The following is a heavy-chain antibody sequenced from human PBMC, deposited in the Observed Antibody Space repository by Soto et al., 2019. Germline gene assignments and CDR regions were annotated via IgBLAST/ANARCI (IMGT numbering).Heavy chain of an antibody. CDR3: ARGGLGYCSGGSCYSAELSRYYYGMDV. CDR2: IYYSGST. D-gene: IGHD2-15*01. J-gene: IGHJ6*02. V-gene: IGHV4-31*03. Sequence: QVQLQESGPGLVKPSQTLSLTCTVSGGSISSGGYYWSWIRQHPGKGLEWIGYIYYSGSTYYNPCLKSRVTISVDTSKNQFSLKLSSVTAADTAVYYCARGGLGYCSGGSCYSAELSRYYYGMDVWGQGTTVTVSS. CDR1: GGSISSGGYY.